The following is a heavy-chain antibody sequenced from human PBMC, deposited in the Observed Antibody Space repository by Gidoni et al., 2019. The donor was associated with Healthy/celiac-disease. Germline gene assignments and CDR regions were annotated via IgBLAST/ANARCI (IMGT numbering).Heavy chain of an antibody. Sequence: QVQLVQSGAEVRKPGSSVKVSCKVSGDSFRRYAISWVRQAPGLGLEWMGGIIPIFGTPNYAQKFQGRVTISVDERTNTAYMELSRLRSEDTAVYYCVRGFSYDSSGYYYYYWGQGTLVTVSS. CDR2: IIPIFGTP. CDR1: GDSFRRYA. V-gene: IGHV1-69*12. CDR3: VRGFSYDSSGYYYYY. J-gene: IGHJ4*02. D-gene: IGHD3-22*01.